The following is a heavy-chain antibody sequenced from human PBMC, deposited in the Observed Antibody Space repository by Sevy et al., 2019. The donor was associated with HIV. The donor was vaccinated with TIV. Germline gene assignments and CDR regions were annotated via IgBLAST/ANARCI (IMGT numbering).Heavy chain of an antibody. V-gene: IGHV3-23*01. Sequence: GGSLRLSCAASGFTFTSYTMSWVRQAPGKGLEWVSDISVSGGRTYYSDSVKGRFTISRDNSKNTLSLQMSSLRAEDTAVYYCAKRDYSDFDSPLIFDFWGRGTLVTVSS. CDR2: ISVSGGRT. CDR1: GFTFTSYT. D-gene: IGHD4-17*01. CDR3: AKRDYSDFDSPLIFDF. J-gene: IGHJ4*02.